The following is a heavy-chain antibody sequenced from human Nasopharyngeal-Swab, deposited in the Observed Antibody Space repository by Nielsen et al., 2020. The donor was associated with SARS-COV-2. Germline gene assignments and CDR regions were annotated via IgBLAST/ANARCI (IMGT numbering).Heavy chain of an antibody. Sequence: ASVKVSCKTSGYTFTSSGVSWVRRAPGQGLEWMGLISTHSGNTNYPQRVQGRVTLTTDRSTSTVYMELRSLGSDDTAVYYCARDVLYRFDDWGQGTLVTVSS. CDR3: ARDVLYRFDD. J-gene: IGHJ4*02. CDR1: GYTFTSSG. D-gene: IGHD3-10*02. CDR2: ISTHSGNT. V-gene: IGHV1-18*04.